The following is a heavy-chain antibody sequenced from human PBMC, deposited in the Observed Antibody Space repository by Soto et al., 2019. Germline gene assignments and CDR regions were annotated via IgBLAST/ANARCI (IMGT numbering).Heavy chain of an antibody. Sequence: SETLSLTCAVYGGSFSGYYWSWIRQPPGKGLEWIGEINHSGSTNYNPSLKSRVTISVDTSKNQFSLKLSSVTAADTAVYYCARGYSSSWYRGWFDPWGQGTLVTVSS. CDR2: INHSGST. D-gene: IGHD6-13*01. CDR1: GGSFSGYY. CDR3: ARGYSSSWYRGWFDP. J-gene: IGHJ5*02. V-gene: IGHV4-34*01.